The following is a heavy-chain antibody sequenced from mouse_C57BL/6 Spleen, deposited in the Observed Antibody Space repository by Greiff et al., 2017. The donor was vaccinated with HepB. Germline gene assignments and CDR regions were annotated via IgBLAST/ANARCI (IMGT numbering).Heavy chain of an antibody. CDR3: AREEGMRGYFDY. CDR2: IYPGDGDT. CDR1: GYAFSSSW. D-gene: IGHD6-1*01. V-gene: IGHV1-82*01. Sequence: QVQLQQSGPELVKPGASVKISCKASGYAFSSSWMNWVKQRPGKGLEWIGRIYPGDGDTNYNGKFKGKATLTEDKSSSTAYMQLSSLTSEDSAVYCCAREEGMRGYFDYWGQGTTLTVSS. J-gene: IGHJ2*01.